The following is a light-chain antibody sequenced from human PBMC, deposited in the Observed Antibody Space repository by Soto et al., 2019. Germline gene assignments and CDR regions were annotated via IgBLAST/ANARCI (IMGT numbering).Light chain of an antibody. CDR3: EAWDDSLSGPV. CDR2: SND. V-gene: IGLV1-44*01. J-gene: IGLJ2*01. CDR1: GSNIGSNT. Sequence: QSVLTQPPSTSGTPGQRVTISCSGSGSNIGSNTVNWYQQLPGTAPKVVIHSNDQRPSGVPGRFSGSKSGTLASLAISGLQSEDEADYYCEAWDDSLSGPVFGGGTKLTVL.